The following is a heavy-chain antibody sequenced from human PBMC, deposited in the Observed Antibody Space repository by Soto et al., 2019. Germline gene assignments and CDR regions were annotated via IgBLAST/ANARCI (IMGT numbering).Heavy chain of an antibody. CDR2: ISGSGGST. CDR1: GFTFSSYA. CDR3: AKDPSAIVVVVAATGYYFDY. J-gene: IGHJ4*02. V-gene: IGHV3-23*01. Sequence: EVQLLESGGGLVQPGGSLRLSCAASGFTFSSYAMSWVRQAPGQGLEWVSAISGSGGSTYYADSVKGRFTISRDNTKNTLYLQMNSLRGEDTAVYACAKDPSAIVVVVAATGYYFDYWGQGTLVTVSS. D-gene: IGHD2-15*01.